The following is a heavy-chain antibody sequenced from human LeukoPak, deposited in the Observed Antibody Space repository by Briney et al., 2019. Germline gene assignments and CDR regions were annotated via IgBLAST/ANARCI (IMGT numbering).Heavy chain of an antibody. J-gene: IGHJ4*02. CDR1: GFTVSSNY. CDR3: ARGVVAAAGTDYYFDY. V-gene: IGHV3-66*01. D-gene: IGHD6-13*01. CDR2: IYSGGST. Sequence: GGSLRLSCAASGFTVSSNYMSWVRQAPGKGLEWVSVIYSGGSTYYADSVKGRFTISRDNSKNTLYLQMNSLRAEDTAVYYCARGVVAAAGTDYYFDYWGQGTLVTVSS.